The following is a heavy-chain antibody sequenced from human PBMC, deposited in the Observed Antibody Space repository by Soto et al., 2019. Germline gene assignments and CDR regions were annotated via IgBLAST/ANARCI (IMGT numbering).Heavy chain of an antibody. D-gene: IGHD3-10*01. CDR2: ISSSSSST. V-gene: IGHV3-11*06. Sequence: QVQLVESGGGLVKPGGSLRLSCAASGFTFSDYYMSWIRQAPGKGLESVSYISSSSSSTNYADSVKGRFTISRDNTKNSLYLHMNSLRAEDTAMYFCASLSYGSTFRYRGQGTLVTVSS. CDR1: GFTFSDYY. CDR3: ASLSYGSTFRY. J-gene: IGHJ4*02.